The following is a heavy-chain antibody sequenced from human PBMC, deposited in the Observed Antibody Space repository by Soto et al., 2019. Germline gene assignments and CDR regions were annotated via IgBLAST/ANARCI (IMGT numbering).Heavy chain of an antibody. CDR1: GYTFTSYA. J-gene: IGHJ5*02. Sequence: ASVKVSCKASGYTFTSYAMHWVRQAPGQRLEWMGWINAGNGNTKYSQKFQGRVTITRDTSASTAYMELSSLRSEDTAVYYCARDPIRLLGYCSSTSCYEYTWFDPWGQGTLVTVSS. CDR2: INAGNGNT. D-gene: IGHD2-2*01. V-gene: IGHV1-3*01. CDR3: ARDPIRLLGYCSSTSCYEYTWFDP.